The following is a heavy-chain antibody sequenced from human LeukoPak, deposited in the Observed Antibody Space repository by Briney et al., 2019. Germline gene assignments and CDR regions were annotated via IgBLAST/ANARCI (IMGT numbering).Heavy chain of an antibody. D-gene: IGHD2-2*01. CDR2: ISSSSSYI. CDR1: GFTFSSYS. J-gene: IGHJ4*02. V-gene: IGHV3-21*01. CDR3: ASNLGYCSSTSCYRRFDY. Sequence: GGSLRLSCAASGFTFSSYSMNWVRQAPGKGLEWVSSISSSSSYIYYADSVKGRFTISRDNAKNSLYLQMNSLRAEVTAVYYCASNLGYCSSTSCYRRFDYWGQGTLVTVSS.